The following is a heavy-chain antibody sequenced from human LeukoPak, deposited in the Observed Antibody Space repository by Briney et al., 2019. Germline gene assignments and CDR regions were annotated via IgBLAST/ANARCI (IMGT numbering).Heavy chain of an antibody. CDR3: ASPWMTAAGTKAFDI. J-gene: IGHJ3*02. Sequence: ASVKVSCKASGYTFTGYYMHWVRQAPGQGLEWMGWINPNSGGTNYAQKFQGRVTMTRDTSISTAYMELSRLRSDDTAVYYCASPWMTAAGTKAFDIWGQGTMVTVSS. V-gene: IGHV1-2*02. D-gene: IGHD6-13*01. CDR2: INPNSGGT. CDR1: GYTFTGYY.